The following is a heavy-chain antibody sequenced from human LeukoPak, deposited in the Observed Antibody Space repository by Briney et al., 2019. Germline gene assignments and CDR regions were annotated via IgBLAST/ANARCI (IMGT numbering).Heavy chain of an antibody. V-gene: IGHV1-69*13. CDR3: ATRDILTGYYSYYYMDV. J-gene: IGHJ6*03. D-gene: IGHD3-9*01. Sequence: SVKVSCKASGGTFSSYAISWVRQAPGQGLEWMGGIIPIFGTANYAQKFQGRVTITAGESTSTAYMELSSLRSEDTAVYYCATRDILTGYYSYYYMDVWGKGTTVTVSS. CDR2: IIPIFGTA. CDR1: GGTFSSYA.